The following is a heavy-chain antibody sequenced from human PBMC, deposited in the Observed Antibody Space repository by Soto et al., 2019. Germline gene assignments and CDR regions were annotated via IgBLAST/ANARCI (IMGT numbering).Heavy chain of an antibody. J-gene: IGHJ4*02. D-gene: IGHD5-18*01. CDR3: ARRYTAMAGYYFDY. CDR1: GGSISSSSYY. Sequence: QLQLQESGPGLVKPSETLSLTCTVSGGSISSSSYYWGWIRQPPGKGLEWIGSIYYSGSTYYNPSLKSRVTISVDTSKNQFSLKLSSVTAADTAVYYCARRYTAMAGYYFDYWGQGTLVTVSS. V-gene: IGHV4-39*01. CDR2: IYYSGST.